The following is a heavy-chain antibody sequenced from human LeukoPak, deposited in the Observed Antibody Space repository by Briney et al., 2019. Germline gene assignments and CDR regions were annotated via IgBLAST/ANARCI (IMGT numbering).Heavy chain of an antibody. CDR1: GGTFSNYA. Sequence: SVTVSFTASGGTFSNYAISWVRQAPGQGLEWMGGIIPIFGTANYEQKFQGRVTITTDESTSTAYMELSSLRSEDTAVYYCAREAVVVPAASHPRANYYMDVWGKGTTVTVSS. V-gene: IGHV1-69*05. CDR3: AREAVVVPAASHPRANYYMDV. CDR2: IIPIFGTA. J-gene: IGHJ6*03. D-gene: IGHD2-2*01.